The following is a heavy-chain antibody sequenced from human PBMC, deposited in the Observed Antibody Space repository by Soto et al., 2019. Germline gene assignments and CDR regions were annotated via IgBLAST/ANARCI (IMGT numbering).Heavy chain of an antibody. D-gene: IGHD3-9*01. CDR1: GGSISSSSHH. CDR3: AREARDYDILTGYFAPWIN. V-gene: IGHV4-30-4*08. Sequence: PSETLSLTCTVSGGSISSSSHHWAWIRQPPGKGLEWIGYIYYSGSTYYNPSLKSRVTISVDTSKNQFSLKLSSVTAADTAVYYCAREARDYDILTGYFAPWINWGQGTLVTVSS. CDR2: IYYSGST. J-gene: IGHJ4*02.